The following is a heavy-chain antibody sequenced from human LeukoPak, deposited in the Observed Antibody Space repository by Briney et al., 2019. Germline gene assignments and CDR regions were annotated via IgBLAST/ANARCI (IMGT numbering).Heavy chain of an antibody. CDR2: IKQDGSEK. J-gene: IGHJ4*02. Sequence: GGSLRLSCAASGFTFSSYWMSWVRQAPGKGLEWVANIKQDGSEKYYVDSVKGRFTISRDNAKNSLYLQMNSLRAEDTAVYYCARDRAYYDILTGLVEGGYFDYWGQGTLVTVSS. CDR1: GFTFSSYW. CDR3: ARDRAYYDILTGLVEGGYFDY. D-gene: IGHD3-9*01. V-gene: IGHV3-7*01.